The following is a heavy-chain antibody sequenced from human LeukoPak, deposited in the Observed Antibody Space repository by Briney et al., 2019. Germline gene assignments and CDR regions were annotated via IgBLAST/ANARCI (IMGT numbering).Heavy chain of an antibody. J-gene: IGHJ4*02. V-gene: IGHV5-51*01. CDR2: IYPGDSDT. CDR1: GYSFTNYW. D-gene: IGHD4-23*01. CDR3: ASQVGWELPSRYFDY. Sequence: GESLKISCKGSGYSFTNYWVGWVRQMPGRGLEWMGIIYPGDSDTRYSPSFQGQITISADKSTSTAFLQWSSLKASDTAIYYCASQVGWELPSRYFDYWGQGTLVTVSS.